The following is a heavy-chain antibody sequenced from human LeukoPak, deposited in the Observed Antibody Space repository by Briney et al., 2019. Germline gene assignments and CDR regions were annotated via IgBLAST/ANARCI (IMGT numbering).Heavy chain of an antibody. CDR1: GGSISSSSYY. CDR3: ARRGNSGRSFGY. D-gene: IGHD4-23*01. J-gene: IGHJ4*02. Sequence: PSETLSLTCTVSGGSISSSSYYWGWIRQPPGKGLEWIGSLYYSGSTYYNPSLKSRVTISVDTSKNQFSLKVSSVTAADTAVYYCARRGNSGRSFGYWGQGTLVTVSS. V-gene: IGHV4-39*01. CDR2: LYYSGST.